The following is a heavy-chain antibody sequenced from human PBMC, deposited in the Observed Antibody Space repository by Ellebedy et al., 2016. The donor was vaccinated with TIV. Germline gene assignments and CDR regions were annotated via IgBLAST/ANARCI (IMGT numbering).Heavy chain of an antibody. CDR3: ARGQQLVRGWVY. Sequence: SETLSLTXAVYGGSFSGYYWSWIRQPPGKGLEWIGEINHSGSKSSLKSRVTISVDTSKNQFSLKLSSVTAADTAVYYCARGQQLVRGWVYWGQGTLVTVSS. D-gene: IGHD6-13*01. CDR1: GGSFSGYY. J-gene: IGHJ4*02. CDR2: INHSGS. V-gene: IGHV4-34*01.